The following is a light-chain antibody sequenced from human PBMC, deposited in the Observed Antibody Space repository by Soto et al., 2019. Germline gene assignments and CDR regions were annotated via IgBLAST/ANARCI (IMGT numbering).Light chain of an antibody. Sequence: QSVLTQPASVSGYPALSITTSCTGRSSDVGGYNYVSWYQQHPGKAPKFMIYEVSRRPSGVSNRFSGSKSGNTASLTVSGLQAEDEADYYCSSYTTSNTYVFGTGTKVTVL. CDR3: SSYTTSNTYV. J-gene: IGLJ1*01. CDR2: EVS. CDR1: SSDVGGYNY. V-gene: IGLV2-14*01.